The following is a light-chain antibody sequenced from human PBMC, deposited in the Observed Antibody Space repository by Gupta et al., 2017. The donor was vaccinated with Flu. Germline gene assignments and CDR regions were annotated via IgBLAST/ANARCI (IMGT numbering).Light chain of an antibody. Sequence: QSALTQPASVSGSPEQSITISCTGTSSDVGGYNYVSWYQQHPGKAPKLMIYDVNNRPSGVSNRFSGSKSGNTASLTISGLQAEDEADYYCSSYTSSSTPYLFGTGTKVTVL. V-gene: IGLV2-14*01. CDR3: SSYTSSSTPYL. CDR1: SSDVGGYNY. J-gene: IGLJ1*01. CDR2: DVN.